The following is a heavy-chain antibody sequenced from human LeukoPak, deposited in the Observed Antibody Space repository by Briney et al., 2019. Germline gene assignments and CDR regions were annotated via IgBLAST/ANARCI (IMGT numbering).Heavy chain of an antibody. J-gene: IGHJ4*02. CDR1: GGSISSSSYY. CDR3: AGLVGATTIGAPYYFDY. D-gene: IGHD1-26*01. Sequence: SETLSLTCTVSGGSISSSSYYWGWIRQPPGKGLEWIGSIYYSGSTYYNPSLKSRVTISVDTSKNQFSLKLSSVTAADTAVYYCAGLVGATTIGAPYYFDYWGQGTLVTVSS. CDR2: IYYSGST. V-gene: IGHV4-39*07.